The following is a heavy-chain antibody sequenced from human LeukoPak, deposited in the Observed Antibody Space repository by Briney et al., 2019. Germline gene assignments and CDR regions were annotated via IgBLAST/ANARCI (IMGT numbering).Heavy chain of an antibody. V-gene: IGHV1-46*01. CDR1: GYTFTSYY. CDR2: INPSGGTA. J-gene: IGHJ5*02. Sequence: ASVKVSCKASGYTFTSYYMHWERQPPGQGLERMGIINPSGGTATYAQKFQGRGTKTRNTSTSTVYMELSSLTSEDTAVYYCARGLGSGSYYGSWGQGTLVTVSS. CDR3: ARGLGSGSYYGS. D-gene: IGHD3-10*01.